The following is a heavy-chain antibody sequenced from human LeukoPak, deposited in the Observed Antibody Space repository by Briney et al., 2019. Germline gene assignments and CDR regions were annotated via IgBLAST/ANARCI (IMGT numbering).Heavy chain of an antibody. J-gene: IGHJ5*01. CDR1: GYTFTNYD. Sequence: GASVKVSCKASGYTFTNYDINWVRQATGQGLEWMGYMNPNSGNNAYAQKFQGRVTITKNTSISTAYVELTSLRAEDTAMYYCAREGLDSWGQGTLVTVSS. V-gene: IGHV1-8*03. CDR2: MNPNSGNN. CDR3: AREGLDS.